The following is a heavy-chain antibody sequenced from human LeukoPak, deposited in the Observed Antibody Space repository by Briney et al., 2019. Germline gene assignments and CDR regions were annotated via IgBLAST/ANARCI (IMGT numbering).Heavy chain of an antibody. V-gene: IGHV3-11*01. Sequence: GGSLRLSCAASGFTFSDYYMSWIRQAPGKGLEWVSYISSSGNTIYYAGSVKGRFTISRDNAKNSLHLQMNSLRAEDTAVYYCARPDYYDSSEGTDYWGQGTLVTVSS. J-gene: IGHJ4*02. CDR1: GFTFSDYY. CDR2: ISSSGNTI. D-gene: IGHD3-22*01. CDR3: ARPDYYDSSEGTDY.